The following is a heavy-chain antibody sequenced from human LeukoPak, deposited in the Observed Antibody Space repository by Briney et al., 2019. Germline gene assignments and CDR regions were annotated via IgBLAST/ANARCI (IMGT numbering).Heavy chain of an antibody. V-gene: IGHV4-38-2*01. CDR1: GYSISSGYY. D-gene: IGHD6-19*01. Sequence: SETLSLTCAVPGYSISSGYYWGWIRQPPGKGLEWIGSFYNSGGTHYNPSLKSRDTTSVESSQKPYSLKLTAVTAADAAVYYCARVAAVAVKYYFDYWGQGTLVIVSS. J-gene: IGHJ4*02. CDR2: FYNSGGT. CDR3: ARVAAVAVKYYFDY.